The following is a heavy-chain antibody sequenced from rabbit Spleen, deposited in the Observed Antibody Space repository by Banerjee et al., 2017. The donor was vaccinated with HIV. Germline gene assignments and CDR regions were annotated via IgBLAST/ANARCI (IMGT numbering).Heavy chain of an antibody. CDR1: GFSFSDRDV. J-gene: IGHJ4*01. Sequence: QEQLEESGGGLVKPEGSLTLTCKASGFSFSDRDVMCWVRQAPGKGLEWSACIYGGSSGSTYYASWVDGRFTISSHNAQNTLYLQLNSLTAADTATYFCGRSSYAGYAGYGYGFNLWGPGTLVTVS. CDR2: IYGGSSGST. CDR3: GRSSYAGYAGYGYGFNL. D-gene: IGHD7-1*01. V-gene: IGHV1S45*01.